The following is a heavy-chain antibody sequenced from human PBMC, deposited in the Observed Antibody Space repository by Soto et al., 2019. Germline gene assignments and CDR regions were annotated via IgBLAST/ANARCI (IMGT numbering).Heavy chain of an antibody. CDR2: VIPMFPKA. CDR1: GGTFISDA. V-gene: IGHV1-69*06. Sequence: QVRLVQSEAEVKKAGSSVKVSCKASGGTFISDAVTWVRQAPGQGLEWMGGVIPMFPKANYAQKFQGRATISADKATSTVYMELHSLESEDTAVDYCARCHSDSSGPGYLDSWGQGTLVTVTS. CDR3: ARCHSDSSGPGYLDS. D-gene: IGHD3-22*01. J-gene: IGHJ4*02.